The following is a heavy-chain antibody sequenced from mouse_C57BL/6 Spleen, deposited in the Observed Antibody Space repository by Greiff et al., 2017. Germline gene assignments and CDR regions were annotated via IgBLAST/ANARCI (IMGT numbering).Heavy chain of an antibody. J-gene: IGHJ4*01. Sequence: VQLQQSGAELMKPGASVKLSCKATGYTFTGYWIEWVKQRPGHGLEWIGEILPGSGSTNYNEKFKGKATFTADTSSNTDYMQLSSLTTEDSDIYDCARKGEGKFPATYAMDYWGQGTSGTGSS. CDR3: ARKGEGKFPATYAMDY. CDR2: ILPGSGST. D-gene: IGHD1-2*01. CDR1: GYTFTGYW. V-gene: IGHV1-9*01.